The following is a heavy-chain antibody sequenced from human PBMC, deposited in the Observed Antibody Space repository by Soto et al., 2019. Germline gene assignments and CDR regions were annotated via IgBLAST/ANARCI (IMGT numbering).Heavy chain of an antibody. D-gene: IGHD3-3*01. V-gene: IGHV3-11*01. CDR2: ISSSGSTI. J-gene: IGHJ6*03. Sequence: GGSLRLSCAASGFTFSDYYMSWIRQAPGKGLEWVSYISSSGSTIYYADSVKGRFTISRDNAKNSLYLQMNSLRAEDTAVYYCARVPDTQYYDFWSGYYTRYYYYYMDVWGKGTTVTVSS. CDR3: ARVPDTQYYDFWSGYYTRYYYYYMDV. CDR1: GFTFSDYY.